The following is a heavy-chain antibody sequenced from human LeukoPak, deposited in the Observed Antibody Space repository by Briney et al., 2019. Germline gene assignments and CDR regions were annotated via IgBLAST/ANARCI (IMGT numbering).Heavy chain of an antibody. V-gene: IGHV1-18*01. CDR2: ISAYNGNP. Sequence: GSVKDSCKASGYTFTRSGISWVRQAPGQGLEWMGWISAYNGNPNYAQKLQGRVTITTDTSTSTAYIELRSLISDETAVYYCAQSYYYEVSGDYGGLDYWGQGTLVTVSS. J-gene: IGHJ4*02. CDR3: AQSYYYEVSGDYGGLDY. CDR1: GYTFTRSG. D-gene: IGHD3-22*01.